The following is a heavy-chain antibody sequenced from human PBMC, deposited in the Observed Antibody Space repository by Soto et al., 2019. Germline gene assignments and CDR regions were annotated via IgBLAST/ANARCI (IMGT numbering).Heavy chain of an antibody. V-gene: IGHV1-18*01. CDR3: ASDLSGGTYPWFFDL. Sequence: QVQLVQSGAEVKKPGASVKVSCKASGYTFSIYGISWVRQAPGQGLEWMGWISAYNGNTKYAQKLQGRVTVTTVTSTSRAYMELRSLRSDDTTVYYCASDLSGGTYPWFFDLWGRGTLVTVSS. D-gene: IGHD1-26*01. CDR2: ISAYNGNT. J-gene: IGHJ2*01. CDR1: GYTFSIYG.